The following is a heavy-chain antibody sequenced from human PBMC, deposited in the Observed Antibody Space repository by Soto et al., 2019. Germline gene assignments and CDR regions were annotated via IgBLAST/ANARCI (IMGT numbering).Heavy chain of an antibody. D-gene: IGHD3-22*01. J-gene: IGHJ4*02. Sequence: PSETLSLTCAVYGGSFSGYYLSWIRQPPGKGLEWIGEINHSGSTNYNPSPKSRVTISVDTSKNQFSLNLRSVTAADTAVYYCARGITMIAPDKYYLDSWGQGNLVTVSS. V-gene: IGHV4-34*01. CDR1: GGSFSGYY. CDR3: ARGITMIAPDKYYLDS. CDR2: INHSGST.